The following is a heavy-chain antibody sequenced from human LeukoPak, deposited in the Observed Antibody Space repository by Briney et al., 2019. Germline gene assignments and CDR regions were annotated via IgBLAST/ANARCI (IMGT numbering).Heavy chain of an antibody. CDR1: GGSISSYY. D-gene: IGHD2-2*01. J-gene: IGHJ6*03. V-gene: IGHV4-59*01. Sequence: SETLSLTCTVSGGSISSYYWSWIRQPPGKGLEWIGYIYYSGSTNYNPSLKSRVTISVDTSKNQFSLKLSSVTAADTAVYYCARDYHCSSTSCYPGYYMDVWGKGTTVTVSS. CDR3: ARDYHCSSTSCYPGYYMDV. CDR2: IYYSGST.